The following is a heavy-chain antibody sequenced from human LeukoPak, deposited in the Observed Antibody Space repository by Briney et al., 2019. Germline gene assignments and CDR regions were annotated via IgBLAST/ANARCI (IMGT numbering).Heavy chain of an antibody. CDR2: ISWNSGSI. D-gene: IGHD3-16*01. CDR3: AKSDSPGGSFDY. V-gene: IGHV3-9*01. CDR1: GFTFDDYA. J-gene: IGHJ4*02. Sequence: PGGSLRLSCAASGFTFDDYAMHWVRQAPRKGLEWVSGISWNSGSIGYADSVKGRFTISRDNAKNSLYLQMNSLRAEDTALYYCAKSDSPGGSFDYWGQGTLVTVSS.